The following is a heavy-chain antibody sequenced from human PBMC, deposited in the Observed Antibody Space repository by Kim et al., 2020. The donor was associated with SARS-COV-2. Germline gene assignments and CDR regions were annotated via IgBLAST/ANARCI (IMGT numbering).Heavy chain of an antibody. CDR3: ARGKQGGLLRPYYYYYGMDI. V-gene: IGHV4-30-4*01. D-gene: IGHD2-21*02. CDR1: GGSISSGDYY. CDR2: IYSSGTT. J-gene: IGHJ6*02. Sequence: SETLSLTCTVSGGSISSGDYYWSWVRQSPRKGLEWIGYIYSSGTTYYNASLKSRVTISVDTSKNQFSLRLRSVTAADTAVYYCARGKQGGLLRPYYYYYGMDIWGQGTTVTVAS.